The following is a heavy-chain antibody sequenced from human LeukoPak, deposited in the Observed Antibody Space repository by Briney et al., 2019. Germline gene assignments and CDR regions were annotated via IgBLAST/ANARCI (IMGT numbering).Heavy chain of an antibody. J-gene: IGHJ4*02. CDR1: GFTFSSYG. V-gene: IGHV3-30*19. D-gene: IGHD2-15*01. Sequence: GRSLRLSCAASGFTFSSYGMHWVRQAPGKGLEWVAVISYDGSINFYAASVKGRFTISRDNSKNTLYLQMNSLRADDTALYFCARDRRYCSGGSCYFDYFFDHWGQGTLVTVSS. CDR3: ARDRRYCSGGSCYFDYFFDH. CDR2: ISYDGSIN.